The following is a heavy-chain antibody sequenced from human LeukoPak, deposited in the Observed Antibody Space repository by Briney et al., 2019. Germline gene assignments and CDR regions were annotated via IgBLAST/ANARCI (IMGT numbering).Heavy chain of an antibody. D-gene: IGHD6-13*01. Sequence: PSETLSLTCTVSGGSISSGDYYWSWIRQPAGKGLEWIGRIYTSGSTNYNPSLKSRVTMSVDTSKNQFSLKLSSVTAADTAVYYCACESLTQLASRWGQGTLVTVSS. CDR2: IYTSGST. CDR3: ACESLTQLASR. J-gene: IGHJ4*02. CDR1: GGSISSGDYY. V-gene: IGHV4-61*02.